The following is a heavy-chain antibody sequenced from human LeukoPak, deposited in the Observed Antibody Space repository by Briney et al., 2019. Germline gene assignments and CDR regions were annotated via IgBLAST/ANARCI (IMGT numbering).Heavy chain of an antibody. D-gene: IGHD3-3*01. CDR1: GGSISSSSYY. J-gene: IGHJ4*02. V-gene: IGHV4-39*01. CDR2: IYYSGST. CDR3: ARQPAITIFGVVTPH. Sequence: SETLSLTCTVSGGSISSSSYYWGWIRQPPGKGLEWIGSIYYSGSTYYNPSLKSRVTISVDTSKNQFSLKLSSVTAADTAVYYCARQPAITIFGVVTPHWGQGTLVTVSS.